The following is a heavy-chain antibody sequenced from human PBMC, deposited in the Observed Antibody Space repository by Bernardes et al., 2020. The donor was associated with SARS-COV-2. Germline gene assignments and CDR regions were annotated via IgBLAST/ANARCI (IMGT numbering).Heavy chain of an antibody. J-gene: IGHJ6*02. CDR2: TSDDGTNK. D-gene: IGHD3-3*01. CDR3: AKGVVWYYYGMDV. CDR1: GFSFSSYG. Sequence: ALGLSCAASGFSFSSYGMHWVRQAPGKGLEWVALTSDDGTNKYYADSVKGRFTISRDNSKNTLYLQMNSLRDEDTAVYYCAKGVVWYYYGMDVWGQGTTVTVSS. V-gene: IGHV3-30*18.